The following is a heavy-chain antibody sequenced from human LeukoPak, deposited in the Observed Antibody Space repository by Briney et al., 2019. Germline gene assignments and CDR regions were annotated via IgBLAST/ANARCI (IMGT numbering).Heavy chain of an antibody. Sequence: GGSLRLSCAASGFSFSGYGMHWVRQAPGKGLEWVTFIRYDGGTKSYADSVKGRFTIARDNSKNTLYLQMNSLRAEDTAVYFCATDYNIGFDYWGQGALVTVSS. CDR3: ATDYNIGFDY. V-gene: IGHV3-30*02. CDR2: IRYDGGTK. J-gene: IGHJ4*02. CDR1: GFSFSGYG. D-gene: IGHD1-14*01.